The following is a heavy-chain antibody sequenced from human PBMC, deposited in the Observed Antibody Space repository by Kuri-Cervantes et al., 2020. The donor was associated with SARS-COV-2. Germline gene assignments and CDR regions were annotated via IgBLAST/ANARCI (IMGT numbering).Heavy chain of an antibody. V-gene: IGHV3-9*01. CDR1: GLTFSDYY. CDR2: ISWNSGSI. CDR3: AKSYYGEDPDY. Sequence: GGSLRLSCAASGLTFSDYYMSWIRQAPGKGLEWVSGISWNSGSIGYADSAKGRFTISRDNAKNSLYLQMNSLRAEDTAVYYCAKSYYGEDPDYWGQGTLVTVSS. D-gene: IGHD3-22*01. J-gene: IGHJ4*02.